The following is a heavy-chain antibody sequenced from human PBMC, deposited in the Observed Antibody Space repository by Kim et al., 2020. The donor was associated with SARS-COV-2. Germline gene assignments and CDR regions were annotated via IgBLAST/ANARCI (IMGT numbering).Heavy chain of an antibody. CDR2: IYWDDDK. D-gene: IGHD6-13*01. CDR1: GFSLSTSGVG. V-gene: IGHV2-5*02. CDR3: AHARGGAAGTLYAFDI. J-gene: IGHJ3*02. Sequence: SGPTLVNPTQTLTLTCTFSGFSLSTSGVGVGWIRQPPGKALEWLALIYWDDDKRYSPSLKSRLTITKDTSKNQVVLTMTNMDPVDTATYYCAHARGGAAGTLYAFDIWGQGTMVTVSS.